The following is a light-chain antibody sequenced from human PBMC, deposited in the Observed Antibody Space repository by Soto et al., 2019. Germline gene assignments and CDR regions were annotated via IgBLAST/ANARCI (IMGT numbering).Light chain of an antibody. Sequence: EIVLTQSPVTLSLSPGERATLSCRASQSVRTYLAWYQVKPGQAPRLLIYDASRRASGVPARFSGSGSGTDFTLAISSLEPEALARCYCQQRHTLPPTTFGQGTRLEIK. CDR2: DAS. CDR3: QQRHTLPPTT. V-gene: IGKV3-11*01. J-gene: IGKJ5*01. CDR1: QSVRTY.